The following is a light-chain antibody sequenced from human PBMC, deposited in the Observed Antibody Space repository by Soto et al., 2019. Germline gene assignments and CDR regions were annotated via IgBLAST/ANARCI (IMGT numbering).Light chain of an antibody. Sequence: DTQLTQSPSSLSESVGDRVTITCRASQDINNYIDWYQQKPGKAPKLLIYDASNLETGVPSRFSGSGSRTEYSFTISSLQPDDIATYFCHQYDNLPPTFGQGTRLEIK. J-gene: IGKJ5*01. CDR1: QDINNY. CDR3: HQYDNLPPT. CDR2: DAS. V-gene: IGKV1-33*01.